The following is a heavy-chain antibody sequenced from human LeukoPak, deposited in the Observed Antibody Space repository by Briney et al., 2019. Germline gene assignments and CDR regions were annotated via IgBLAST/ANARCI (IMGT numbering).Heavy chain of an antibody. D-gene: IGHD3-10*01. V-gene: IGHV1-2*06. CDR3: ARKEISGAFDI. CDR1: GYTFTDYY. J-gene: IGHJ3*02. CDR2: IHPNSGGT. Sequence: GASVKVSCKASGYTFTDYYMHWVRQAPGQGPEWMGRIHPNSGGTNYAQKFQGRVTMTRDTSISTAYMELSRLRSDDTAVYYCARKEISGAFDIWGQGTMVTVSS.